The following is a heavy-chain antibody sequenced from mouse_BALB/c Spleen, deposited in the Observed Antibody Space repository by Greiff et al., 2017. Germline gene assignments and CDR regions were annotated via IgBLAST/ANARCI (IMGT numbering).Heavy chain of an antibody. CDR1: GFTFNTYA. CDR3: VRHYYSAMDY. J-gene: IGHJ4*01. D-gene: IGHD1-1*02. CDR2: IRSKSNNYAT. V-gene: IGHV10-1*02. Sequence: EVQLVESGGGLVQPKGSLKLSCAASGFTFNTYAMNWVRQAPGKGLEWVARIRSKSNNYATYYADSVKDRFTISRDDSQSMLYLQMNNLKTEDTAMYYCVRHYYSAMDYWGQGTSVTVSS.